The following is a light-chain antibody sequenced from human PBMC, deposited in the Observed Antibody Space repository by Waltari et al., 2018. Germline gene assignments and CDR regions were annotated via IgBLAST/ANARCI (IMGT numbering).Light chain of an antibody. Sequence: DIVMTQSPDSLAVSLGERATINCNSSQTIFYGSNNKNYLAWYHQKPRQPPRLPLYWASTRESGVPDRFSGSGSGTDFTLTISSLQAEDVAVYYCQQYYDTPLSFGGGTKVEIK. CDR2: WAS. V-gene: IGKV4-1*01. CDR3: QQYYDTPLS. CDR1: QTIFYGSNNKNY. J-gene: IGKJ4*01.